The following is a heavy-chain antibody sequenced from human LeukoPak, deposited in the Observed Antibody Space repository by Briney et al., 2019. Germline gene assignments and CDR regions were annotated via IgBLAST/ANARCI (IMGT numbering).Heavy chain of an antibody. CDR2: ISRSSRTI. J-gene: IGHJ4*02. CDR3: AREMQLPTPLLDY. D-gene: IGHD2-2*01. CDR1: GFTFSSYS. V-gene: IGHV3-48*04. Sequence: GGSLRLSCAASGFTFSSYSMNWVRQAPGKGLEWVSYISRSSRTIYYADSVKGRFTISRDNAKNSLYLQMNSLRAEDTAVYYCAREMQLPTPLLDYWGQGTLVTVSS.